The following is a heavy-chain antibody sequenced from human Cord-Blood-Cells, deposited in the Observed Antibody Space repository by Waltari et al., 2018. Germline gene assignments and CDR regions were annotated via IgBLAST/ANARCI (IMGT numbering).Heavy chain of an antibody. Sequence: EVQLVESGGGLVQPGGSLRLSCAASGFPFGSSWMSWVRQAPGKGLEWVANIKQDGSEKYYVDSVKGRFTISRDNAKNSLYLQMNSLRAEDTAVYYCARDPAIGIAVAGTVDYWGQGTLVTVSS. CDR1: GFPFGSSW. CDR3: ARDPAIGIAVAGTVDY. J-gene: IGHJ4*02. CDR2: IKQDGSEK. V-gene: IGHV3-7*01. D-gene: IGHD6-19*01.